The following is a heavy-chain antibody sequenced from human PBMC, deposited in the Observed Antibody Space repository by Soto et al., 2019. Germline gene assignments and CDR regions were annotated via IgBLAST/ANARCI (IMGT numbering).Heavy chain of an antibody. V-gene: IGHV4-61*01. CDR1: GGSFKSGSYS. J-gene: IGHJ4*02. Sequence: QVQLQESGPGLVKPSETLSLTCTVSGGSFKSGSYSWSWIRQPPGKGLEWIGYVYHTGRTSYNPSHKIRVSISMDTSKNQFSLNLDSVTAADTAVYFCARNFAYFDSWGQGTLVTVSS. CDR3: ARNFAYFDS. CDR2: VYHTGRT. D-gene: IGHD3-9*01.